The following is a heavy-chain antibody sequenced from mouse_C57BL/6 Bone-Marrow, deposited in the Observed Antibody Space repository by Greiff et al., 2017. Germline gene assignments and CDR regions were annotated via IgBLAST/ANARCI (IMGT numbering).Heavy chain of an antibody. CDR3: ARSGVVATYWYFDV. V-gene: IGHV1-55*01. CDR1: GYTFTSYW. Sequence: QVQLKQPGAELVKPGASVKMSCKASGYTFTSYWITWVKQRPGQGLEWVGDIYPGSGSTTYHEKFKSKATLTVDTSSSTAYMQLSSLTSEDSAVYYCARSGVVATYWYFDVWGTGTTVTVSS. CDR2: IYPGSGST. J-gene: IGHJ1*03. D-gene: IGHD1-1*01.